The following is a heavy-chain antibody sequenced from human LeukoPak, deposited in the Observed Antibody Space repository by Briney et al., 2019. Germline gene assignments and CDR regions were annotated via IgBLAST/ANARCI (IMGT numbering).Heavy chain of an antibody. CDR1: GYTFTSYG. CDR3: ARSHTVRHYDYVWGPDDY. CDR2: ISAYNGNT. V-gene: IGHV1-18*01. D-gene: IGHD3-16*01. J-gene: IGHJ4*02. Sequence: ASVKVSCKASGYTFTSYGISWVRQAPGQGLEWMGWISAYNGNTNYAQKLQGRVTMTTDTSTSTAYMELRSLRSDDTAVYYCARSHTVRHYDYVWGPDDYWGQGTLVTVSS.